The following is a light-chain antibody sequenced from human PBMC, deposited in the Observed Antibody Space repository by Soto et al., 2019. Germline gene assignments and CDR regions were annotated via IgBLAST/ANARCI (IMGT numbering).Light chain of an antibody. CDR2: DVS. V-gene: IGLV2-11*01. CDR3: CSSAGRYTLV. J-gene: IGLJ2*01. CDR1: SSDVGAYNC. Sequence: QSVLTQPRSVSGSPGQSVTISCTGTSSDVGAYNCVSWYQQHPGKAPKLMVYDVSNRPSGVPDRFSGSKSGNTASLTISGLHDEDEGDYYCCSSAGRYTLVFGGGTKLTVL.